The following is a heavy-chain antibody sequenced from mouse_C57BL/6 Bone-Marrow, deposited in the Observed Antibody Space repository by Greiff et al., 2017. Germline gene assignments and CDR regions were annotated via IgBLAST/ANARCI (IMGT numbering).Heavy chain of an antibody. D-gene: IGHD1-1*01. CDR3: AREDGSSSYYAMDY. CDR2: IDPSDSYT. Sequence: VQLQQPGAELVKPGASVKLSCKASGYTFTSYWMQWVKQRPGQGLEWIGEIDPSDSYTNYNQKFKGKATLTVDTSSSTAYMQRSSLTSEDSAVYCCAREDGSSSYYAMDYWGQGTSVTVSS. J-gene: IGHJ4*01. V-gene: IGHV1-50*01. CDR1: GYTFTSYW.